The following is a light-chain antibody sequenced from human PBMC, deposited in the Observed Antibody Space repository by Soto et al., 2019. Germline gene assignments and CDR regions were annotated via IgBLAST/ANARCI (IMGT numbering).Light chain of an antibody. CDR3: QQRKNWQVT. CDR1: QSVGSY. CDR2: DAS. V-gene: IGKV3-11*01. Sequence: EIVFTHSPGTLSFSPVERATLSCRASQSVGSYLAWYQQKPGQAPRLLIYDASNRATGIPARFSGSGSGTDFTLTISSLEPEDFAVYYCQQRKNWQVTFGQGTRLEIK. J-gene: IGKJ5*01.